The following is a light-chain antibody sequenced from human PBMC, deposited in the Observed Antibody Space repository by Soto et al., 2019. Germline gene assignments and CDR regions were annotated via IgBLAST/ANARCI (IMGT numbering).Light chain of an antibody. V-gene: IGLV2-18*01. CDR3: SLYTSSSTLYV. CDR2: EVS. Sequence: QSVLTQPPSVSGSPGQSVTISCTGISSDVGSYNRVSWYQQPPGTAPKLMIYEVSNRPSGVPDRFSGSKSGNTASLTISGLQAEDEADYYCSLYTSSSTLYVFGTGTKVTVL. CDR1: SSDVGSYNR. J-gene: IGLJ1*01.